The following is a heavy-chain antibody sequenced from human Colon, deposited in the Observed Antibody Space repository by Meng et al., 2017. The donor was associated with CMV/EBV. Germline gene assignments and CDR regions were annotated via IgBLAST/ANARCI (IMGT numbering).Heavy chain of an antibody. Sequence: APGFKISNGAMTWVRQAPGKRPEWVSAITTSGGGRYYAASVKGRFTISRDNSQNTLYPQMNSLGADDTAIYYCAKSTPDHFDYYFGARAQGILVTVSS. CDR2: ITTSGGGR. CDR3: AKSTPDHFDYYFGA. V-gene: IGHV3-23*01. CDR1: GFKISNGA. D-gene: IGHD3-9*01. J-gene: IGHJ5*02.